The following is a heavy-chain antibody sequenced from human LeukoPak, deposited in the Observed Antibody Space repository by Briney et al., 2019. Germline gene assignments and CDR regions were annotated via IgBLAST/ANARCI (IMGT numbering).Heavy chain of an antibody. J-gene: IGHJ6*03. Sequence: SETLSLTCAVYGGSFSGYYWSWIRQPPGKGLEWIGYIYYSGSTNYNPSLKSRVTISVDTSKNQFSLKLSSVTAADTAVYYCARVVTFDYRTYYYYYMDVWGKGTTVTVSS. CDR3: ARVVTFDYRTYYYYYMDV. CDR1: GGSFSGYY. CDR2: IYYSGST. D-gene: IGHD5-12*01. V-gene: IGHV4-59*01.